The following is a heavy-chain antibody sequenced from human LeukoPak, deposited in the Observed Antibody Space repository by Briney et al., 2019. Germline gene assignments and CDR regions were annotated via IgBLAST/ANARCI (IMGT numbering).Heavy chain of an antibody. CDR1: GGTFSSYA. CDR3: ARGSFVFRIAAAGTRPFDY. Sequence: ASVKVSYKASGGTFSSYAISWVRQAPGQGLEWMGGIIPIFGTANYAQKFQGRVTITADESTSTAYMELSSLRSEDTAVYYCARGSFVFRIAAAGTRPFDYWGQGTLVTVSS. D-gene: IGHD6-13*01. J-gene: IGHJ4*02. CDR2: IIPIFGTA. V-gene: IGHV1-69*13.